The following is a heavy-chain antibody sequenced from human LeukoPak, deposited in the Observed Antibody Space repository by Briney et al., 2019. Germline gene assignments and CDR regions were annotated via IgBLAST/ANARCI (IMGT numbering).Heavy chain of an antibody. CDR2: IYYSGAT. Sequence: SETLSLTCTVSGGSISSGIYYWGWIRQTPGKGLEWIGTIYYSGATYYNPSLKSRVTISVDTSKNQFSLKVSSVIAADTALYYCARRPIDGAKYYGMDVWGQGTTVTVSS. CDR1: GGSISSGIYY. CDR3: ARRPIDGAKYYGMDV. D-gene: IGHD4/OR15-4a*01. V-gene: IGHV4-39*01. J-gene: IGHJ6*02.